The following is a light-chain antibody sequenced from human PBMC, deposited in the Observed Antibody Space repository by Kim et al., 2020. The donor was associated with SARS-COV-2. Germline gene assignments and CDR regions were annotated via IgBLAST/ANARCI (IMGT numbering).Light chain of an antibody. CDR2: GNS. J-gene: IGLJ3*02. CDR1: SSNVGAGYD. CDR3: QSYDSSLSALV. Sequence: GVTICCSGSSSNVGAGYDVHWYQQRPGAAPKLLIYGNSNRPSGVPDRFSGSKSGTSASRAITGLQAEDEADYYCQSYDSSLSALVFGGGTQLTVL. V-gene: IGLV1-40*01.